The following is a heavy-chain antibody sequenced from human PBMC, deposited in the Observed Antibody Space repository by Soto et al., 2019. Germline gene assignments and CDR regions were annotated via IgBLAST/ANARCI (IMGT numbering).Heavy chain of an antibody. CDR3: AKLKISSGWLFDY. CDR1: GFTFSSYA. D-gene: IGHD6-19*01. Sequence: PVGSLRLSCAASGFTFSSYAMSWVRQAPGKGLEWVSAISGSGGSTYYADSVKGRFTISRDNSKNTLYLQMNSLRAEDTAVYYCAKLKISSGWLFDYWGQGTLVTVSS. J-gene: IGHJ4*02. V-gene: IGHV3-23*01. CDR2: ISGSGGST.